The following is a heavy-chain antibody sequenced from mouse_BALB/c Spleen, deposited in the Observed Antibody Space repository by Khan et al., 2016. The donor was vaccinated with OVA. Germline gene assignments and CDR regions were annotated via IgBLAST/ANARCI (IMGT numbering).Heavy chain of an antibody. J-gene: IGHJ4*01. CDR3: ARQPYYHYNIMDY. CDR1: GFSLTTYG. Sequence: QVQLKQSGPGLAAPSQSLSITCTISGFSLTTYGVHWVRQPPGKGLEWLVVIWSDGSTNYNSVLKSRLTVTKDNSQSQVFLKMNSLQTDDTAIYFCARQPYYHYNIMDYWGQGTSVTVSS. D-gene: IGHD2-10*01. V-gene: IGHV2-6-1*01. CDR2: IWSDGST.